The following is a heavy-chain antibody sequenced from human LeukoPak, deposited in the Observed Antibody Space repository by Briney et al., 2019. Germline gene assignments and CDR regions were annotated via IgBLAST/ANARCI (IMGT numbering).Heavy chain of an antibody. CDR2: IIPIFGTA. CDR3: AREFKVDTGYDFRAPLYDY. D-gene: IGHD3-3*01. V-gene: IGHV1-69*05. CDR1: GGTFSSYA. J-gene: IGHJ4*02. Sequence: SVKVSCKASGGTFSSYAISWVRQAPGQGLEWMGRIIPIFGTANYAQKFQGRVTITTDESTSTAYMELSSLRSEDTAVYYCAREFKVDTGYDFRAPLYDYWGQGTLVTVSS.